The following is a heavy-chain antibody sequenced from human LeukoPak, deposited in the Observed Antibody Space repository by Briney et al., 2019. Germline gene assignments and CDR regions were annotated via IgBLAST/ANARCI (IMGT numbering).Heavy chain of an antibody. V-gene: IGHV5-51*01. J-gene: IGHJ4*02. CDR2: IYPGDSDT. CDR1: GHSFTSYW. D-gene: IGHD1-26*01. Sequence: GESLKISCKGSGHSFTSYWIGWVRQMPGKGLEWMGIIYPGDSDTRYSPSFQGQVTISADKSISTAYLQWSSLKASDTAMYYCARSRELILYYFDYWGQGTLVTVSS. CDR3: ARSRELILYYFDY.